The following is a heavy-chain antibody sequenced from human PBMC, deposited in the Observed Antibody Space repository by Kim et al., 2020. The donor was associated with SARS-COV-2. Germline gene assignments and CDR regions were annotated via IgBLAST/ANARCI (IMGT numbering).Heavy chain of an antibody. Sequence: PSLKSRVTLSVDTSKTQFSLRLTSVTAADTAVYYCARERGGYGGDLYFDYWGQGILVTVSS. J-gene: IGHJ4*02. V-gene: IGHV4-31*02. D-gene: IGHD2-21*02. CDR3: ARERGGYGGDLYFDY.